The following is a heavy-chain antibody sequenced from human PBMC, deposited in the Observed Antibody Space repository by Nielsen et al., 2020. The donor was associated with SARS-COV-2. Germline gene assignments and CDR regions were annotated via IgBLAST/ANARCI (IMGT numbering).Heavy chain of an antibody. V-gene: IGHV1-18*01. CDR3: ARDSGSYLEDVGFDY. J-gene: IGHJ4*02. Sequence: ASVKVSCKASGYSFTSYGISWVRQARGQRPEWMGWMSAYNGKTKYAQNFQGRVTMTTDTSTSTAYMELRGLRSDDTAVYFCARDSGSYLEDVGFDYWGQGTLVTVSS. D-gene: IGHD1-26*01. CDR2: MSAYNGKT. CDR1: GYSFTSYG.